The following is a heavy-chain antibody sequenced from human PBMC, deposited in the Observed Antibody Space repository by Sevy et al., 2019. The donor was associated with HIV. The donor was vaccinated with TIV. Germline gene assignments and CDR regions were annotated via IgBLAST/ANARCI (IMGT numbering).Heavy chain of an antibody. D-gene: IGHD6-13*01. Sequence: SETVSLTCAVYGGSFSGYYWSWIRQPPGKGLEWIGEINHSGSTNYNPSLKSRVTISVDTSKNQFSLKLSSVTAADTAVYYCARVQRPAAAGDYYYYGMDVWGQGTTVTVSS. CDR2: INHSGST. CDR3: ARVQRPAAAGDYYYYGMDV. V-gene: IGHV4-34*01. J-gene: IGHJ6*02. CDR1: GGSFSGYY.